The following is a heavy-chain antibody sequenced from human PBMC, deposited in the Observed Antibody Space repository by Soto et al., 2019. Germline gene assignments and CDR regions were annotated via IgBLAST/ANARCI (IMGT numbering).Heavy chain of an antibody. V-gene: IGHV1-69*01. CDR2: IMPIIGTA. CDR3: ARDLEFRDGNISHLDY. CDR1: GGTFSSHV. Sequence: QVQLVHSGAEVKKPGSSVKVSCKASGGTFSSHVFNWVRQAPGQGLEWMGGIMPIIGTANYAQKFKGRVTITADESTSTAYMELSSLRSEDTAVYYCARDLEFRDGNISHLDYWGQGTLVTVSS. J-gene: IGHJ4*02. D-gene: IGHD3-10*01.